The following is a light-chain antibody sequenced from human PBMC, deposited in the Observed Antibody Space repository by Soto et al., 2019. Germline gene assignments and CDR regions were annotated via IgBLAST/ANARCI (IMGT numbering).Light chain of an antibody. V-gene: IGKV1-39*01. CDR2: AAS. Sequence: IQVTQSRSSLSASVGDRVPLTCRASQSISSYLNWYQQKPGIAPKLLIYAASSLQSGVPSRFSGSGSGTDFTLTISSLQPEDFATYYCQQSYSTPQTFGQGTKVDIK. CDR1: QSISSY. CDR3: QQSYSTPQT. J-gene: IGKJ1*01.